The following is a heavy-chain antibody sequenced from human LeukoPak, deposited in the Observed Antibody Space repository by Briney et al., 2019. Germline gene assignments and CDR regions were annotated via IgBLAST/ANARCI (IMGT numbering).Heavy chain of an antibody. V-gene: IGHV3-23*01. CDR1: GFTFSSYA. D-gene: IGHD6-13*01. J-gene: IGHJ4*02. CDR2: ISGSGGNT. Sequence: GGSLRLSCAASGFTFSSYAMSWVRQAPGKGLEWVSAISGSGGNTYYADSVKGRFTISRDNSKNTLYLQMNSLRAEDTAVYYCAKDLPPGIAAAGAFDYWGQGTLVTVSS. CDR3: AKDLPPGIAAAGAFDY.